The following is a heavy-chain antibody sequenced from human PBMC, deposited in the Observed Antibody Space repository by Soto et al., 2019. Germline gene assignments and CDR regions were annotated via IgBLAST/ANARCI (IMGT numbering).Heavy chain of an antibody. J-gene: IGHJ4*02. CDR3: AREYHNHYDSSGPFDY. D-gene: IGHD3-22*01. CDR2: IYYSGST. CDR1: GGSISSAGYY. Sequence: QVQLQESGPGLVKPSQTLSLTCIVSGGSISSAGYYWSWIRQHPGKGLEWIGYIYYSGSTYYNPSLKSRVTISVDTSKNQFSLKLSSVTAADTAVYYCAREYHNHYDSSGPFDYWGQGTLVTVSS. V-gene: IGHV4-31*03.